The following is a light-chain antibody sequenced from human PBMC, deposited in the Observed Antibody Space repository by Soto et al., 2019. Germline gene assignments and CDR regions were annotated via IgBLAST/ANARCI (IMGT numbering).Light chain of an antibody. CDR1: QSVSSD. CDR3: QHRHN. J-gene: IGKJ3*01. Sequence: EIVLTQSPATLSLSPGERATLSCRASQSVSSDFAWYQQKPGQTPRLLIYDASNRATGIPARFSGTGSGTDFTLTISSLEPDDFALYYCQHRHNFGPGTKVDIK. CDR2: DAS. V-gene: IGKV3-11*01.